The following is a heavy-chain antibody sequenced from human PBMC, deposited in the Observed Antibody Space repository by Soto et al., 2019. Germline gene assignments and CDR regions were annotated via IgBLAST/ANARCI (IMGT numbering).Heavy chain of an antibody. J-gene: IGHJ4*02. Sequence: SETLSLTCTVSGGSISSGGYYWSWIRQHPGKGLEWIGYIYYSGSTYYNPSLKSRVTISVDTSKNQFSLKLSSVTAADTAVYYCAGGGPGDYDFWSGYYTGFDYWGQGTLVTVSS. V-gene: IGHV4-31*03. CDR3: AGGGPGDYDFWSGYYTGFDY. CDR1: GGSISSGGYY. CDR2: IYYSGST. D-gene: IGHD3-3*01.